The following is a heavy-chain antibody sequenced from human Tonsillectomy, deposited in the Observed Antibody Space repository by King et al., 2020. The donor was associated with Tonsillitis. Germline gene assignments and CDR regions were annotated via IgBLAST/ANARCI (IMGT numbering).Heavy chain of an antibody. Sequence: VQLVQSGAEVKKPGESLKISCKGSGYSFSTYWIGWVRQMPGKGLEWMGIIYPSDSDTRYSPSFQGQVTIPADQSISTAYLQWSSRKASDTAMYYCARLEGDTYSGVDYWGQGTLVTVSS. V-gene: IGHV5-51*01. CDR1: GYSFSTYW. CDR3: ARLEGDTYSGVDY. CDR2: IYPSDSDT. J-gene: IGHJ4*02. D-gene: IGHD2-21*01.